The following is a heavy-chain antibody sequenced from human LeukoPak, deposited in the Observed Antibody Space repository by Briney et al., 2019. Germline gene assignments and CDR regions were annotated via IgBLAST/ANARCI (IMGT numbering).Heavy chain of an antibody. CDR1: GFTFGSYA. Sequence: RGSLRLSCAASGFTFGSYAMSWVRQAPGKGLEWVSFISPSGDRTSNADSVEGRFTISRDNPRNTLYLQINSLRDEDTAVYYCAIMHGYYDGSGYWVQWGQGTLVTVPP. V-gene: IGHV3-23*01. CDR3: AIMHGYYDGSGYWVQ. CDR2: ISPSGDRT. J-gene: IGHJ4*02. D-gene: IGHD3-22*01.